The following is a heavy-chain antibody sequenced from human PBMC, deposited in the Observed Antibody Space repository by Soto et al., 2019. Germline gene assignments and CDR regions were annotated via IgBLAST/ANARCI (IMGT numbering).Heavy chain of an antibody. CDR3: ASVPFVAGAAAPSGWFDP. J-gene: IGHJ5*02. CDR2: IRNKANSYAT. D-gene: IGHD2-15*01. Sequence: GGAVRLSCSAWGFTFSDHYMDWVGQAPGKGLEWVGRIRNKANSYATEYAASVKGRFTISRDDSKNSLYLQMNSPRTEDTAAYYCASVPFVAGAAAPSGWFDPRGKGTLVTVSS. V-gene: IGHV3-72*01. CDR1: GFTFSDHY.